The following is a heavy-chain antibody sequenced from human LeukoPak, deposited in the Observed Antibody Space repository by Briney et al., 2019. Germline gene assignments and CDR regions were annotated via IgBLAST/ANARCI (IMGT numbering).Heavy chain of an antibody. Sequence: KPSETLSLTCAVYGGSFSGYYWSWIRQPPGKGLEWIGEINHRGSTNYNPSLKSRVTISVDTSKNQFSLKLSSVTAADTAVYYCARGSPTKRRITMILSPRYFQHWGQGTLVTVSS. CDR1: GGSFSGYY. V-gene: IGHV4-34*01. J-gene: IGHJ1*01. CDR2: INHRGST. D-gene: IGHD3-22*01. CDR3: ARGSPTKRRITMILSPRYFQH.